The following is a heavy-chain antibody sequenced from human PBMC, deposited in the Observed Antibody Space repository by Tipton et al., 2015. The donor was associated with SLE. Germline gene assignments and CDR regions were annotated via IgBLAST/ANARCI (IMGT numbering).Heavy chain of an antibody. CDR2: IDHGGST. CDR1: GGSFSGYY. V-gene: IGHV4-34*01. J-gene: IGHJ3*02. Sequence: TLSLTCAVYGGSFSGYYWTWIRQSPGKGLEWIGEIDHGGSTYNNPSLKSRVTISVDTSKNQFSLKLSSVTAADTAVYYCASGILTGYAAFDIWGPGTMVTVSS. D-gene: IGHD3-9*01. CDR3: ASGILTGYAAFDI.